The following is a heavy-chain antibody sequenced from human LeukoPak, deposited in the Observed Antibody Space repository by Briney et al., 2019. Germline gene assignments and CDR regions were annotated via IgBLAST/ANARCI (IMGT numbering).Heavy chain of an antibody. CDR1: GGSFSGYY. D-gene: IGHD6-6*01. J-gene: IGHJ6*02. CDR3: ASLRASSIGAHYAMDV. CDR2: IYHSGST. V-gene: IGHV4-59*08. Sequence: SETLSLTCAVSGGSFSGYYWTWIRQTPGKGLEWIGYIYHSGSTNYNPSLKSRVAMSVDTSKNQFSLQLNSVTAADTAVYYCASLRASSIGAHYAMDVWGQGTTVTVSS.